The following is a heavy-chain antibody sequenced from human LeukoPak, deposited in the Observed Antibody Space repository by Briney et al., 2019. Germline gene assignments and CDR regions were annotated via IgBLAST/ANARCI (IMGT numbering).Heavy chain of an antibody. D-gene: IGHD6-19*01. CDR1: GYSISSGYY. CDR3: ARIAVAGDYYFDY. CDR2: IYHSGST. J-gene: IGHJ4*02. Sequence: SETLPLTCTVSGYSISSGYYWGWIRQPPGKGLEWIGSIYHSGSTYYNPSLKSRVTISVDTSKNQFSLKLSSVTAADTAVYYCARIAVAGDYYFDYWGQGTLVTVSS. V-gene: IGHV4-38-2*02.